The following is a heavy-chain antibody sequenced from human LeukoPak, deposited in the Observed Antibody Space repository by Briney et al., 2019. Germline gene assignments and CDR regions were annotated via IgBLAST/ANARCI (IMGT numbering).Heavy chain of an antibody. CDR2: INHSGST. Sequence: PSETLSLTCAVYGGSFSGYYWSWIRQPPGKGLEWIGEINHSGSTSYNPSLKSRVTISVDTSKNQFSLKLSSVTAADTAVYYCARYSYGYYYYYGMDVWGQGTLVSVSS. V-gene: IGHV4-34*01. CDR1: GGSFSGYY. D-gene: IGHD5-18*01. J-gene: IGHJ6*02. CDR3: ARYSYGYYYYYGMDV.